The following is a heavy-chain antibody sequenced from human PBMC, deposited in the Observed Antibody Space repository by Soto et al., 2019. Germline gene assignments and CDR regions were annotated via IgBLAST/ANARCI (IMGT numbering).Heavy chain of an antibody. CDR3: AREYSSSWYDAFDI. J-gene: IGHJ3*02. Sequence: QVQLVESGGGVVQPGRSLRLSCAASGFTFSSYGMHWVRQAPGKGLEWVAVIWYDGSNKYYADSVKGRFTISRDNSKNTLYLQMNSLRAEDTAVYYCAREYSSSWYDAFDIWGQGTMVTVSS. V-gene: IGHV3-33*01. D-gene: IGHD6-13*01. CDR2: IWYDGSNK. CDR1: GFTFSSYG.